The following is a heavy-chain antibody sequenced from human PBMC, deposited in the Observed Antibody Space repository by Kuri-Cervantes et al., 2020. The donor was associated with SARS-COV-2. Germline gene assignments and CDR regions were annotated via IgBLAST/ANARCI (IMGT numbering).Heavy chain of an antibody. CDR1: GGSFSGYY. D-gene: IGHD2-15*01. CDR3: ARAPRVASGTAHNDY. CDR2: INHSGST. V-gene: IGHV4-34*01. J-gene: IGHJ4*02. Sequence: ESLKISCAVYGGSFSGYYWSWIRQPPGKGLEWIGEINHSGSTNYNPSLKSRVTISVDTSKNQFSLKLSSVTAADTAVYYCARAPRVASGTAHNDYWGQGTLVTVSS.